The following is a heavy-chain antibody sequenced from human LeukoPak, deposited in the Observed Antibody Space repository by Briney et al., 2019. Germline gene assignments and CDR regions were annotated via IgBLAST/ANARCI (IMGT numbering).Heavy chain of an antibody. Sequence: PGGSLRLSCAASGFTFSSYGMSWVRQAPGKGLEWVSSISGSGGSTYYADSVKGRFTISRDNSKNTLYLQMNSLRAEDTAVYYCAKGHHYYGSGSRFDYWGQGTLVTVSS. CDR3: AKGHHYYGSGSRFDY. J-gene: IGHJ4*02. V-gene: IGHV3-23*01. D-gene: IGHD3-10*01. CDR1: GFTFSSYG. CDR2: ISGSGGST.